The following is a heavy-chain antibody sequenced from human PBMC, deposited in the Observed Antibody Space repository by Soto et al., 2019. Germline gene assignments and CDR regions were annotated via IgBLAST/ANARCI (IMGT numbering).Heavy chain of an antibody. CDR2: INSDGSST. CDR1: GFTFSSYW. D-gene: IGHD3-9*01. Sequence: GGSLRLSCAASGFTFSSYWMHWVRQAPGKGLVWVSRINSDGSSTSYADSVKGRFTISRDNAKNTLYLQMNSLRAEDTAVYYCARANDYDILTGGGGGMDVWGQGTTVTVSS. V-gene: IGHV3-74*01. CDR3: ARANDYDILTGGGGGMDV. J-gene: IGHJ6*02.